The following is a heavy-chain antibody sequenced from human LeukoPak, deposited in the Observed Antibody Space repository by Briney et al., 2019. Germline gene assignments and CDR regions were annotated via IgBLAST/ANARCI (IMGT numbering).Heavy chain of an antibody. CDR2: ISGSGGST. Sequence: GGSLRLSCAASGFIFSSYGMHWVRQAPGKGLEWVSAISGSGGSTYYADSVRGRFTISRDNSKNTLYLQMNSLRVEDTAVYFCARLRDSSFSYWGQGVLVTVS. D-gene: IGHD3-22*01. V-gene: IGHV3-23*01. J-gene: IGHJ4*02. CDR3: ARLRDSSFSY. CDR1: GFIFSSYG.